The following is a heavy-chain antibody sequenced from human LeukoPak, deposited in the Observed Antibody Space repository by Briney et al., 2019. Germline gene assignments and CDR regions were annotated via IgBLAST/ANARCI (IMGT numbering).Heavy chain of an antibody. V-gene: IGHV1-69*05. Sequence: SVKVSCKASGGTFSSYAISWVRQAPGQGLEWMGGIIPIFGTANYAQKFQGRVTITTGESTSTAYMELSSLRSEDTAVHYCARDDLPYYGSGRSFDYWGQGTLVTVSS. CDR3: ARDDLPYYGSGRSFDY. CDR2: IIPIFGTA. CDR1: GGTFSSYA. D-gene: IGHD3-10*01. J-gene: IGHJ4*02.